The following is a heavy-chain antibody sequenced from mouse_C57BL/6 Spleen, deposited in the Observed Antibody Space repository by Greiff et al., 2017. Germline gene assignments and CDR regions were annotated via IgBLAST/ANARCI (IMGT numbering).Heavy chain of an antibody. CDR1: GYTFTSYW. V-gene: IGHV1-64*01. J-gene: IGHJ2*01. D-gene: IGHD1-1*01. CDR2: INPNSGST. Sequence: QVQLQQPGAELVKPGASVKLSCKASGYTFTSYWMHWVKQRPGQGLEWIGMINPNSGSTNYNEKFKSKATLTVDKSSSTAYMQLSSLTSEDAAVYYCARDEDYGSFDYWGQGTTLTVSS. CDR3: ARDEDYGSFDY.